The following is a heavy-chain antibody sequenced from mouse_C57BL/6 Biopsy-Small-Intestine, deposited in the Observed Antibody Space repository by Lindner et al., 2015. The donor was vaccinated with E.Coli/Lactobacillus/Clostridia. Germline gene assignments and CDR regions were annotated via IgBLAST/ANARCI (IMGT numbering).Heavy chain of an antibody. CDR2: ISSGSSTI. Sequence: EVQLQESGGGLVKPGGSLKLSCAASGFTFSDYGMHWVRQAPEKWLEWVAYISSGSSTIYYADTVKGRFTISRDNAKNTLFLQMTSLRSEDTAMYYCARGTGRGLDYWGQGTTLTVSS. CDR1: GFTFSDYG. V-gene: IGHV5-17*01. D-gene: IGHD3-3*01. J-gene: IGHJ2*01. CDR3: ARGTGRGLDY.